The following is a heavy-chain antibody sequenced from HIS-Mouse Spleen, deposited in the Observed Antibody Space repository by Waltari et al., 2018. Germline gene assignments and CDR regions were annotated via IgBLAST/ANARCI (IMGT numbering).Heavy chain of an antibody. CDR3: ARQGDFWIGYYGGDAFDI. CDR2: SYPGDADT. V-gene: IGHV5-51*01. Sequence: EVQLVQSGAEVKKPGESLKISCKGSGYSFTSYWIGWVRQMPGKGLEWMGYSYPGDADTRDSPSVQGQVTISADKSISTAYLQWSSLKASDTAMYYCARQGDFWIGYYGGDAFDIWGQGTMVTVSS. CDR1: GYSFTSYW. J-gene: IGHJ3*02. D-gene: IGHD3-3*01.